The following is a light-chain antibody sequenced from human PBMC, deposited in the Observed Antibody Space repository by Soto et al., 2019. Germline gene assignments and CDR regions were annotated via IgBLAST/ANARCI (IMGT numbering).Light chain of an antibody. J-gene: IGKJ4*01. V-gene: IGKV3-11*01. Sequence: EIVLTQSPATLSLSPGERATLSCRTSQSVGRNLAWYQHKAGQAPRLLRYDTSNRATGIPARFSGSGSGTDFTLTISALELADFGVYYCQTRSNWPLTFGGVTKVELK. CDR2: DTS. CDR1: QSVGRN. CDR3: QTRSNWPLT.